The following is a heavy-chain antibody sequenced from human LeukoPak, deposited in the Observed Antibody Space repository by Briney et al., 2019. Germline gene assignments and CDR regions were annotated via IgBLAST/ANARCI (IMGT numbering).Heavy chain of an antibody. D-gene: IGHD3-3*01. Sequence: PGGSLRLSCAASGFTFSSYWMHWVRQAPGKGLVWVSRINSDGSSTSYADSVKGRFTISRDNAKNSLYLQMNSLRDEDTAVYYCASYDFWSGYTNQFFDYWGQGTLVTVSS. CDR2: INSDGSST. J-gene: IGHJ4*02. V-gene: IGHV3-74*01. CDR3: ASYDFWSGYTNQFFDY. CDR1: GFTFSSYW.